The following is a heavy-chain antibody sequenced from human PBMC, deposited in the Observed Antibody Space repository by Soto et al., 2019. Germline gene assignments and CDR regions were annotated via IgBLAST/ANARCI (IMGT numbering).Heavy chain of an antibody. CDR2: IIPIFGTA. V-gene: IGHV1-69*13. J-gene: IGHJ4*02. D-gene: IGHD5-18*01. CDR3: ARKVGGYSYALDY. CDR1: GGTFSSYA. Sequence: ASVKVSCKASGGTFSSYAISWVRQAPGQGLEWMGGIIPIFGTANYAQKFQGRVTITADESTSTAYMELSSLRSEDTAVYYCARKVGGYSYALDYWGQGTLVTVSS.